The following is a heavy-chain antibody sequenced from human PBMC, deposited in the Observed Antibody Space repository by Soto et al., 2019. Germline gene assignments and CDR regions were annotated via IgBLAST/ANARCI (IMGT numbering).Heavy chain of an antibody. V-gene: IGHV1-69*13. CDR2: IIPIFGTA. CDR3: PSPCGGVDPVSHYYYYDMDV. D-gene: IGHD2-21*01. Sequence: SVKVCCKASGGTFSSYAISWLRQAPGEGLELMGGIIPIFGTANYAQKFQGIVTITADESTSTAYMELSSLKSEDTAVYYCPSPCGGVDPVSHYYYYDMDVWGPGTPVTVPS. J-gene: IGHJ6*02. CDR1: GGTFSSYA.